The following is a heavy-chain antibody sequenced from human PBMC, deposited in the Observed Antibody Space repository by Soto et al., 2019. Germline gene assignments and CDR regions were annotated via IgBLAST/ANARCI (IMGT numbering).Heavy chain of an antibody. Sequence: LSLTCTVSGGSISSGGYYWSWIRQHPGKGLEWIGYIYYSGSTYYNPSLKSRVTISVDTSKNQFSLKLSSVTAADTAVYYCARSGYCSGGSCYDLWYYYYGMDVWGQGTTVTVYS. D-gene: IGHD2-15*01. J-gene: IGHJ6*02. CDR2: IYYSGST. V-gene: IGHV4-31*03. CDR1: GGSISSGGYY. CDR3: ARSGYCSGGSCYDLWYYYYGMDV.